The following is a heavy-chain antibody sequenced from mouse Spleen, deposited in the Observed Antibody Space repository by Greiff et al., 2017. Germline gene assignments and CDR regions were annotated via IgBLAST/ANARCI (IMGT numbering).Heavy chain of an antibody. CDR3: ARSTMITTGYFDY. CDR2: IDPSDSYT. D-gene: IGHD2-4*01. V-gene: IGHV1-50*01. Sequence: QVQLQQPGAELVKPGASMKLSCKASGYTFTSYWMQWVKQRPGQGLEWIGEIDPSDSYTNYNQKFKGKATLTVDTSSSTAYMQLSSLTSEDSAVYYCARSTMITTGYFDYWGQGTTLTVSS. J-gene: IGHJ2*01. CDR1: GYTFTSYW.